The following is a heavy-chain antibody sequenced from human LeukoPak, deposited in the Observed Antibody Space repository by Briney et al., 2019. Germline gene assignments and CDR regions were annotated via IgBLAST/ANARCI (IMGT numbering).Heavy chain of an antibody. CDR2: ISALNGNP. J-gene: IGHJ4*02. D-gene: IGHD3-22*01. Sequence: GASVKVSCKASGYTFTNYGISWVRQAPGQGLEWMGWISALNGNPNYARNLQGRVTMTTDTSMSTAYMELRSLRSDDTAIYYCTRVDTSAYYYPPDYWGQGTLVTVSS. CDR1: GYTFTNYG. CDR3: TRVDTSAYYYPPDY. V-gene: IGHV1-18*01.